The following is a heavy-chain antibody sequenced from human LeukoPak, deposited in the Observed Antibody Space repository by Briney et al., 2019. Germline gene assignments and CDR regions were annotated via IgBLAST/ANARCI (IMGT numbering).Heavy chain of an antibody. CDR2: IYSDGST. J-gene: IGHJ6*02. D-gene: IGHD6-25*01. Sequence: LSLTCTVSGGSISSGGYYWSWIRQAPGKGLEWVSVIYSDGSTYYADSVKGRYSISRDNSKNMLYLQMNSLRADDTAVYYCARSRGYGVTGGMDVWGQGTTVTVSS. CDR1: GGSISSGGYY. CDR3: ARSRGYGVTGGMDV. V-gene: IGHV3-53*01.